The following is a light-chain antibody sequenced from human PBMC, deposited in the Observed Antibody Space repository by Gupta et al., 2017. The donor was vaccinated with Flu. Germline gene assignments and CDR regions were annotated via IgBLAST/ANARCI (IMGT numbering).Light chain of an antibody. CDR2: GAS. CDR1: QSVSSSY. Sequence: EIVLTQSPGTLSLSPGERATLSCRASQSVSSSYVAWYQQTPGQAPRLLIYGASSRANGIPDRFSGSGSGTDFTLTISRLEPEDFAVYYCQQYGSSPPWTFGQGTKVEIK. J-gene: IGKJ1*01. V-gene: IGKV3-20*01. CDR3: QQYGSSPPWT.